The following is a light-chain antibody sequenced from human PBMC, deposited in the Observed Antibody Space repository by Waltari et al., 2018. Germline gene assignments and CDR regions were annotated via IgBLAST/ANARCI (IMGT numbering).Light chain of an antibody. Sequence: IVLPHSPGTLSLSPGERATLSCRASQSVGRSLAWYQQKPGQAPRLLIFDASNRATAIPERFSGGGSGTDFSLTISRLEPEDFAVYYCQMYVRLPVTFGQGTKVEIK. CDR2: DAS. CDR3: QMYVRLPVT. J-gene: IGKJ1*01. CDR1: QSVGRS. V-gene: IGKV3-20*01.